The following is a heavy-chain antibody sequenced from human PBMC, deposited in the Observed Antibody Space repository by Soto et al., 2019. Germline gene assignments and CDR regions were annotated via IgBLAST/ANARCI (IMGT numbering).Heavy chain of an antibody. CDR3: VSTGYSYDPFGY. CDR1: GFSLTTSGVG. V-gene: IGHV2-5*04. D-gene: IGHD5-18*01. Sequence: SGPTLVNPXQTLTLTCTFSGFSLTTSGVGVGWIRHPPGKALEWLALIFWNDDERYSPSLKSRLTITKDTSKNQVVLTMSNMDPVDTDTYYCVSTGYSYDPFGYWGRGTLVTVSS. CDR2: IFWNDDE. J-gene: IGHJ4*02.